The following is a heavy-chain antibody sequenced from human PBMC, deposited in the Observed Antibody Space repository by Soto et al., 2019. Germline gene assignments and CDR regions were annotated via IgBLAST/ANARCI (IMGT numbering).Heavy chain of an antibody. V-gene: IGHV4-59*01. Sequence: QVQLQQSGPGLVKPSETLSLTCSVSAGSMRNYYWSWIRQPPGKGLEWIGNVDDSGTTKYNPSLRSRVTISVDTSTIQFSLKLSSVIAADTAVYYCSRDVSCSGGSCYPNDWFDPWGQGTLVTVSS. CDR1: AGSMRNYY. D-gene: IGHD2-15*01. CDR3: SRDVSCSGGSCYPNDWFDP. J-gene: IGHJ5*02. CDR2: VDDSGTT.